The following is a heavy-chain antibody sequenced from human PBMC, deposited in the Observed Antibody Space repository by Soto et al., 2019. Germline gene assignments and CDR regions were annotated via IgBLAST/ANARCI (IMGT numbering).Heavy chain of an antibody. J-gene: IGHJ6*02. CDR2: IKSKTDGGTT. CDR1: GFTFSNAW. CDR3: TTAPTGDDYYYGMDV. Sequence: GGSLRLSCAASGFTFSNAWMNWVRQAPGKGLEWVGRIKSKTDGGTTDYAAPVKGRFTISRDDSKNTLYLQMNSLKTEDTAVYYCTTAPTGDDYYYGMDVWGQGTTVTVSS. V-gene: IGHV3-15*07. D-gene: IGHD7-27*01.